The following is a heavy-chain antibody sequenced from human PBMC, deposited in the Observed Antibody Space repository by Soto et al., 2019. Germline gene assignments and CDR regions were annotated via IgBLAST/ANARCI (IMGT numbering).Heavy chain of an antibody. CDR1: GFTVSSNY. J-gene: IGHJ4*02. CDR3: ARSQGTMVRGVIAPRYFDY. V-gene: IGHV3-53*01. Sequence: GGSLRRSCAASGFTVSSNYMSWVRQAPGKGLEWVSVIYSGGSTYYADSAKGRFTISRDNSKNTLYLQMNSLRAEGTAVYYCARSQGTMVRGVIAPRYFDYWGQGTLVTVSS. D-gene: IGHD3-10*01. CDR2: IYSGGST.